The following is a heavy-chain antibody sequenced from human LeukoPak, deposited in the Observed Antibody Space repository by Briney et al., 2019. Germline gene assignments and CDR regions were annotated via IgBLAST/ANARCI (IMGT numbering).Heavy chain of an antibody. CDR3: AKGMSSSTWYVSFDY. J-gene: IGHJ4*02. Sequence: GGSLRLSCAASGFTFDNYAMYWVRQAPGKGLEWVSGISWNSGSIGYADSVKGRFTNSRDNAKNSLYLQMNSLRAEDMALYYCAKGMSSSTWYVSFDYWGQGTLVTVSS. CDR1: GFTFDNYA. V-gene: IGHV3-9*03. CDR2: ISWNSGSI. D-gene: IGHD6-13*01.